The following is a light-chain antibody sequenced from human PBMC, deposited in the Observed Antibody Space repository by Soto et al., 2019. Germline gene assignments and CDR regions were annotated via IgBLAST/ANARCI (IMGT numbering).Light chain of an antibody. Sequence: EIVLTQSPATLSLSPGERATLSCRASQSVNIYLAWYQQKPGQAPRLLIYDASNRATGIPARFSGSGSGTDCTLTISSLEPEDIAVYYCQQRSNWRVTFGGGTKVEIK. CDR2: DAS. CDR3: QQRSNWRVT. V-gene: IGKV3-11*01. J-gene: IGKJ4*01. CDR1: QSVNIY.